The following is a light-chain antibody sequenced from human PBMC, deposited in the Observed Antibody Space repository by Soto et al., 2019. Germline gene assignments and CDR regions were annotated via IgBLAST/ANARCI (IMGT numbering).Light chain of an antibody. Sequence: DIQMTQSPSSLSASVGDRVTITCRASQSPSRFLNWYQQKSGRAPKLLIYDSSSLESGVPSRFSGSGSGTEFTLTINSLQPDDFATYYCQQYKSYWTFGQGTKVDIK. CDR1: QSPSRF. J-gene: IGKJ1*01. CDR3: QQYKSYWT. CDR2: DSS. V-gene: IGKV1-5*01.